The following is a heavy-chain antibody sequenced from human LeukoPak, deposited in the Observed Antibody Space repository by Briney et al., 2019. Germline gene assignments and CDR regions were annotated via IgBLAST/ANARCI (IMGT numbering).Heavy chain of an antibody. CDR1: GFTFSSYW. J-gene: IGHJ4*02. D-gene: IGHD3-16*02. Sequence: GGSLRLSCAASGFTFSSYWMSWVRQAPGKGLEWVANIKQDGSEKYYVDSVKGRFTISRDNAKDSLYLQMNSLRAEDTAVYYCARDGDYVWGSYRYRGAYFDYWGQGTLVTVSS. CDR2: IKQDGSEK. V-gene: IGHV3-7*01. CDR3: ARDGDYVWGSYRYRGAYFDY.